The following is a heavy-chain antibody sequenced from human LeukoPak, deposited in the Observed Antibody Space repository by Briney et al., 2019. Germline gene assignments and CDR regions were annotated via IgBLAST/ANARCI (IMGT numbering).Heavy chain of an antibody. CDR3: ARAPTHGWFRNWYFDL. V-gene: IGHV4-34*01. CDR2: INHSGST. D-gene: IGHD2-15*01. Sequence: SETLSLTCAVYGGSFSGYYWSWIRHPPGKGLEWIGEINHSGSTNYNPSLKSRGTISVDTSKNQFSLKLSSVTAADTAVYYCARAPTHGWFRNWYFDLWGRGTLVTVSS. CDR1: GGSFSGYY. J-gene: IGHJ2*01.